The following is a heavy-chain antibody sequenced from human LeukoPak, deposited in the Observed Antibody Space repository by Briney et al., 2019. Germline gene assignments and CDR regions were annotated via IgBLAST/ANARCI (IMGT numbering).Heavy chain of an antibody. CDR1: GFTFSSYG. Sequence: GGSLRLSCAASGFTFSSYGMSWVRQAPGKGLEWVSGISGSGGSTYYADSVKGRFTISRDNAKNTLYLQLNSLRAEDTAVYYCARGGFCSGGSCPVDYYYYMDVWGKGTTVTVSS. CDR3: ARGGFCSGGSCPVDYYYYMDV. V-gene: IGHV3-23*01. J-gene: IGHJ6*03. D-gene: IGHD2-15*01. CDR2: ISGSGGST.